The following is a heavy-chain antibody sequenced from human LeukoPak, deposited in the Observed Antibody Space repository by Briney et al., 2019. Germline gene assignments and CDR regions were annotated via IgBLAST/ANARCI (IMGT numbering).Heavy chain of an antibody. J-gene: IGHJ4*02. CDR2: ISYDGSNK. Sequence: GGSLRLSCAASGFTFSCYGMHWVRQAPGKGLEWVAVISYDGSNKYYADSVKGRFTISRDNSKNTLYLQMNSLRAEDTAVYYCAKDVVYDFWSGSSLDYWGQGTLVTVSS. CDR1: GFTFSCYG. V-gene: IGHV3-30*18. D-gene: IGHD3-3*01. CDR3: AKDVVYDFWSGSSLDY.